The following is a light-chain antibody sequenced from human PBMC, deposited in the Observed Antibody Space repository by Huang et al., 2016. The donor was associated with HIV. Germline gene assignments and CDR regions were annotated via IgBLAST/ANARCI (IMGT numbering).Light chain of an antibody. CDR1: QNITKS. V-gene: IGKV1-39*01. CDR3: QQSFSVPRT. CDR2: TVS. J-gene: IGKJ1*01. Sequence: DIQMTQSPPSLSASVGDRVTFTCRADQNITKSLNWYQQKPGKAPKHLIYTVSNLESGVTSRFSGSGSGSRFTLNIGNLQPEDFATYYCQQSFSVPRTFG.